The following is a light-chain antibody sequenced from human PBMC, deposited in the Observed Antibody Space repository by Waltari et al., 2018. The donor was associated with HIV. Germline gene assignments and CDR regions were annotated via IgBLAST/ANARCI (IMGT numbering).Light chain of an antibody. CDR3: CSHAGNFIFA. V-gene: IGLV2-11*01. Sequence: SLTISCTGTSSYVDTFVSWYQQHPGKAPQVIIYNVNNRPAGVPDRFSGSKSGNTSFLTIAGLQAEDEAEYHCCSHAGNFIFAFGTGTKVTVL. CDR2: NVN. CDR1: SSYVDTF. J-gene: IGLJ1*01.